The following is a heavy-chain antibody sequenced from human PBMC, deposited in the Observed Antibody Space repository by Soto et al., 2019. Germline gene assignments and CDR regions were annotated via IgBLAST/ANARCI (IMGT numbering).Heavy chain of an antibody. J-gene: IGHJ4*02. D-gene: IGHD3-3*01. CDR3: AKDRLTIFGVGSDY. CDR2: TSASGGTT. Sequence: GGSLILSCAASGFTFCSYAMSWVRQAPGKGLEWVSSTSASGGTTYYADSVKGRFTISRDNSKNILYLEMNSLRAEDTAVYYCAKDRLTIFGVGSDYWGQGTLVTVSS. CDR1: GFTFCSYA. V-gene: IGHV3-23*01.